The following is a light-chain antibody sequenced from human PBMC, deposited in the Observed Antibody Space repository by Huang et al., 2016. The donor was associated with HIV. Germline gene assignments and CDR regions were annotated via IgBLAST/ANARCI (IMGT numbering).Light chain of an antibody. CDR3: QQYNNFYT. CDR1: QSVSGS. CDR2: GAS. J-gene: IGKJ3*01. Sequence: EIVLTQSPATLSVSPGERATLSCRASQSVSGSLAWDQQKPGQAPRLLSYGASTRATGVPARFSGSGSGTEFTLTISSLQSEDFAVYYCQQYNNFYTFGPGTRVDIK. V-gene: IGKV3-15*01.